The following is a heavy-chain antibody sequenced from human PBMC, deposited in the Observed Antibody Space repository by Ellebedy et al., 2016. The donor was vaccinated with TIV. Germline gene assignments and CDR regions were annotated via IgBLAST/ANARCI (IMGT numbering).Heavy chain of an antibody. CDR3: ATDVLYRMDV. Sequence: GESLKISCAASGFSLSPFSAYWMHWVRQAPGKGLVWVSRIKGDGSGATYADSVKGRFTISRDNAKNTLYLEMTSLRAEDTAVYYCATDVLYRMDVWGHGTAVTVFS. CDR2: IKGDGSGA. V-gene: IGHV3-74*01. J-gene: IGHJ6*02. CDR1: GFSLSPFSAYW.